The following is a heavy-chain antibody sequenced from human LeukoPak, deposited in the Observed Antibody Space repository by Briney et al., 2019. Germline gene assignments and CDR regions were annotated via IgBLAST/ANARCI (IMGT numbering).Heavy chain of an antibody. V-gene: IGHV3-21*06. CDR1: GFTLSTFD. J-gene: IGHJ5*02. CDR2: ISTSSRYI. CDR3: ARADCSGSTCYLRHSWFDP. Sequence: AGGSLRLSCAASGFTLSTFDMNWVRQAPGKGLEWVSSISTSSRYIYYRDSVKGRFTISRDGAKNSLYLQMNSLTVGDTAVYYCARADCSGSTCYLRHSWFDPWGQGTLVTVSS. D-gene: IGHD2-2*01.